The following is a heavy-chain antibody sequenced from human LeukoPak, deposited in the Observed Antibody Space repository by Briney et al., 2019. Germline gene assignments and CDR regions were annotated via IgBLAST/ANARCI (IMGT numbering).Heavy chain of an antibody. CDR3: AKESPGSSGELDY. Sequence: GGSLRLSCAASGFTVSSNYMSWVRRAPGKGLEWVSVIYSGGSTYYADSVKGRFTISRDNSKNTLYLQMNSLRAEDTAVYYCAKESPGSSGELDYWGQGTLVTVSS. V-gene: IGHV3-53*01. CDR1: GFTVSSNY. J-gene: IGHJ4*02. D-gene: IGHD6-19*01. CDR2: IYSGGST.